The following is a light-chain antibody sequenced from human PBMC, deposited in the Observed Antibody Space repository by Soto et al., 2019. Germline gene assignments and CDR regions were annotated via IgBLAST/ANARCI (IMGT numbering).Light chain of an antibody. Sequence: DIQMTQSPSTLSASVGDRVTITCRAIQSISSWLAWYQQKPGKAPKLLIYDASSLESGVPSRFSGSGSGTEFTLTISSLQPDDFATYYCQQYNSYSRTFGGGTKVDIK. J-gene: IGKJ4*01. CDR1: QSISSW. CDR3: QQYNSYSRT. CDR2: DAS. V-gene: IGKV1-5*01.